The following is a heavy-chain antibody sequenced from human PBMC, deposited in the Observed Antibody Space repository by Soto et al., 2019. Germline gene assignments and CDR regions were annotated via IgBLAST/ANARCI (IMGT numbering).Heavy chain of an antibody. CDR1: GGSISSGDYD. CDR3: VRWYLEWFQPKDFYFYYDGMDV. D-gene: IGHD3-3*01. Sequence: SETLSLTCTVSGGSISSGDYDWSWIRQPPWKGLEWIGTIFHSRRTNYNPSLMSRATISVDTSKNLLSLKLRSVTAADTAVYFCVRWYLEWFQPKDFYFYYDGMDVWGQGXTVTVYS. J-gene: IGHJ6*02. CDR2: IFHSRRT. V-gene: IGHV4-30-4*01.